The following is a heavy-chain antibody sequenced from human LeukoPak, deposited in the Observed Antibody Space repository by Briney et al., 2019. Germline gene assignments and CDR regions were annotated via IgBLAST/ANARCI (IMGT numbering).Heavy chain of an antibody. CDR3: ARGMVYYDSSGYYTGDY. CDR2: INSDTYSNTI. J-gene: IGHJ4*02. CDR1: GFTLSTYS. Sequence: PGGSLRLSCAASGFTLSTYSMNWVRQAPGKGLEWISYINSDTYSNTIHYADTVKGRFTISRDNSKNTLYLQMNSLRAEDTAVYYCARGMVYYDSSGYYTGDYWGQGTLVTVSS. V-gene: IGHV3-48*01. D-gene: IGHD3-22*01.